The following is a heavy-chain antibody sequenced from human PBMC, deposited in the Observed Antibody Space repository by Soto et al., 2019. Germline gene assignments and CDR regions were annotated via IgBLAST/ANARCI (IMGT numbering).Heavy chain of an antibody. V-gene: IGHV3-48*01. Sequence: PGGSLRLSCAASGFTFSSYSMNWVRQAPGKGLEWVSYISSSSSTIYYADSVKGRFTISRDNAKNSLYLQMSSLRAEDTAVYYCARDLNLGSFDYWGQGTLVTVSS. J-gene: IGHJ4*02. CDR2: ISSSSSTI. CDR1: GFTFSSYS. CDR3: ARDLNLGSFDY.